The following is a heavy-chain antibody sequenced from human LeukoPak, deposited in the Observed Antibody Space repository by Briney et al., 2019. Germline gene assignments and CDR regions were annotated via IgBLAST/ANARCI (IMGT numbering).Heavy chain of an antibody. V-gene: IGHV4-59*01. CDR2: IYYSGST. CDR3: ARVSGQLVRNYYYYYYMDV. D-gene: IGHD6-13*01. CDR1: GGSISSYY. Sequence: PSETLSLTCTVSGGSISSYYWSWIRQPPGKGLEWSGYIYYSGSTNYNPSLKSRVTISVDTSKNQFSLKLSSVTAADTAVYYCARVSGQLVRNYYYYYYMDVWGKGTTVTVSS. J-gene: IGHJ6*03.